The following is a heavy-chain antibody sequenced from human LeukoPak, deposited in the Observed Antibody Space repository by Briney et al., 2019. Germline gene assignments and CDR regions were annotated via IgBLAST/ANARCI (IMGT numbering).Heavy chain of an antibody. CDR1: GFTFSSYW. CDR3: AKDTKIVVAGSFDY. CDR2: IASDGSST. D-gene: IGHD6-19*01. J-gene: IGHJ4*02. Sequence: EGSLRLSCAVSGFTFSSYWMNWVRQAPGKGLVWVSRIASDGSSTTYADSVKGRFSISRDNAKNSLYLQLNSLRAEDAALYYCAKDTKIVVAGSFDYWGQGALVTVSS. V-gene: IGHV3-74*01.